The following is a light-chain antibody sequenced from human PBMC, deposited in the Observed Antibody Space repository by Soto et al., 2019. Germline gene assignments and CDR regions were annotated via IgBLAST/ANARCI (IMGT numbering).Light chain of an antibody. Sequence: EIVMTQSPATLSVSPVERATLSCRASQSVSSDLAWYHQKPGQPPRLLIYGASSRATGIPDRFSGSGSGTDFTLTISRLEPEDFAVYYCQQYGSSPRTFGQGTKVDIK. CDR3: QQYGSSPRT. V-gene: IGKV3-20*01. CDR1: QSVSSD. J-gene: IGKJ1*01. CDR2: GAS.